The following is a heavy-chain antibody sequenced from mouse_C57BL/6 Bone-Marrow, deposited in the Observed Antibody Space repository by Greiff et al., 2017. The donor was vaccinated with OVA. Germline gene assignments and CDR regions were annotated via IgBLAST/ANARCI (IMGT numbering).Heavy chain of an antibody. CDR3: AREVITTVVAKGNY. V-gene: IGHV1-4*01. CDR2: INPSSGYT. CDR1: GYTFTSYT. J-gene: IGHJ2*01. D-gene: IGHD1-1*01. Sequence: QVQLQQSGAELARPGASVKMSCKASGYTFTSYTMHWVKQRPGQGLEWIGYINPSSGYTKYNQKFKDKATLTADKSSSTAYMQLSSLTSEDSAVYYCAREVITTVVAKGNYWGQGTTLTVSS.